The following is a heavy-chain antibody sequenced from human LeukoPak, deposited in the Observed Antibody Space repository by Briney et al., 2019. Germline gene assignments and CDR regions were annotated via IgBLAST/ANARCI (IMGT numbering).Heavy chain of an antibody. Sequence: ASVKVSCKASGYTFSIYDINWVRQATGQGLEWMGWMNPNTGNTGYAQKFQGRVTITRNTSISTAYMELSSLRSEDTAVYYCARRLTLVRGVSGTDAFDIWGQGTMVTVSS. CDR3: ARRLTLVRGVSGTDAFDI. V-gene: IGHV1-8*03. D-gene: IGHD3-10*01. CDR1: GYTFSIYD. J-gene: IGHJ3*02. CDR2: MNPNTGNT.